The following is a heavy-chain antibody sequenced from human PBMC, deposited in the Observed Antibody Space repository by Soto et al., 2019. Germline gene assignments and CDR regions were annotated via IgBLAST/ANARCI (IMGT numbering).Heavy chain of an antibody. CDR2: ISGSGGST. J-gene: IGHJ6*02. CDR3: AKGGYCSGGSCYSALYYYYGMDV. Sequence: EVQLLESGGGLVQPGGSLRLSCAASGFTFSSYAMSWVRQAPGKGLEWVSAISGSGGSTYYADSVKGRFTISRDNSKNTLYLQMNSLRAEDTAVYYCAKGGYCSGGSCYSALYYYYGMDVWGQGTTVTVSS. D-gene: IGHD2-15*01. V-gene: IGHV3-23*01. CDR1: GFTFSSYA.